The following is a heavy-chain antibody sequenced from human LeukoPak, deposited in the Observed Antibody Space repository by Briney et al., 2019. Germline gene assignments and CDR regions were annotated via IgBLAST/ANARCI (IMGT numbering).Heavy chain of an antibody. CDR2: INSDGSST. D-gene: IGHD3-22*01. Sequence: GGSLRLSCAAAGFTFSSYWMHWVRQAPGKGLVWVSRINSDGSSTSYADSVKGRFTISRDNAKNTLYLQMNSLRAEDTAVYYCARGTASSGYYLDYWGQGTLVTVSS. CDR1: GFTFSSYW. J-gene: IGHJ4*02. V-gene: IGHV3-74*01. CDR3: ARGTASSGYYLDY.